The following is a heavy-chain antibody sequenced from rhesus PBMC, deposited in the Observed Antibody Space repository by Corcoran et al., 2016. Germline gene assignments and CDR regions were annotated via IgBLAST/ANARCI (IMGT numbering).Heavy chain of an antibody. D-gene: IGHD4-11*01. V-gene: IGHV4-122*02. CDR3: ATAYPPFYRFDS. J-gene: IGHJ4*01. CDR1: GYSISSGYY. Sequence: QVQLQESGPGLVKPSETLSLTCAVSGYSISSGYYWNWIRQPPGKGLEWIGNISYSGCTTSNPSLKSRVTISRDTSKNQFSLKLSALTAADTAVYYCATAYPPFYRFDSWGQGVLVTVSS. CDR2: ISYSGCT.